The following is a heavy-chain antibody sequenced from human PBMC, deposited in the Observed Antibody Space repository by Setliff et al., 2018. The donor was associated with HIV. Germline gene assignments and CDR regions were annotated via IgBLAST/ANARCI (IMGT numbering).Heavy chain of an antibody. Sequence: SVKVSCKTSGGIISWVRQAPGQGLEWMGRIIPVGGTTNYAQKFQGRVTITADKSTNTAYMELSSLRSEDTAVYYCARDGDSGYDGSLYYYYFYMDVWGKGTTVTVSS. D-gene: IGHD5-12*01. CDR1: GGI. CDR2: IIPVGGTT. J-gene: IGHJ6*03. V-gene: IGHV1-69*08. CDR3: ARDGDSGYDGSLYYYYFYMDV.